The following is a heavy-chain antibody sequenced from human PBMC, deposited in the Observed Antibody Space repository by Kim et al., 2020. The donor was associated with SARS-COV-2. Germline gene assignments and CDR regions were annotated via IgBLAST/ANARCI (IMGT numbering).Heavy chain of an antibody. CDR1: GGSFSGYY. J-gene: IGHJ6*02. D-gene: IGHD3-9*01. Sequence: SETLSLTCAVYGGSFSGYYWSWIRQPPGKGLEWIGEINHSGSTNYNPSLKSRVTISVDTSKNQFSLKLSSVTAADTAVYYCARGDYDILTGYEVGWVGYYYYYGMDVWGQGTTVTVSS. CDR3: ARGDYDILTGYEVGWVGYYYYYGMDV. CDR2: INHSGST. V-gene: IGHV4-34*01.